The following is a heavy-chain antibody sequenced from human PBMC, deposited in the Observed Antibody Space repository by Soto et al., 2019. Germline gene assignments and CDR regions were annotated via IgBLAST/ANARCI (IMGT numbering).Heavy chain of an antibody. CDR1: GGTFSSYA. CDR3: ARVIYCISTSCPLSTYFDY. V-gene: IGHV1-69*13. D-gene: IGHD2-2*01. J-gene: IGHJ4*01. CDR2: IIPIFGTA. Sequence: SVKVSCKASGGTFSSYAISWARQASGQGLEWMGGIIPIFGTANYAQKFQGRVTITADESTSTAYMELSSLRSEDTAVYYCARVIYCISTSCPLSTYFDYWG.